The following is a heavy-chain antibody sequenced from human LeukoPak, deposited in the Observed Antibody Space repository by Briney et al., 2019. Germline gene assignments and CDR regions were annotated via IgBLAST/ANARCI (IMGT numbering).Heavy chain of an antibody. V-gene: IGHV4-59*01. J-gene: IGHJ4*02. CDR1: GGSISSYY. CDR2: IYYSGST. D-gene: IGHD3-22*01. Sequence: SETLSLTCTVSGGSISSYYWSGIGKPPGKGLEWFGYIYYSGSTNYNPSLKSRVTISVDTSKNQFSLKLSSVTAADTAVYYCARGYYYDSSGYVFDYWGQGTLVTVSS. CDR3: ARGYYYDSSGYVFDY.